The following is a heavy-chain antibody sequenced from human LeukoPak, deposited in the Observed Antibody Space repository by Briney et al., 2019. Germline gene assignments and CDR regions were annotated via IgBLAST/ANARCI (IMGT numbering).Heavy chain of an antibody. CDR3: AEEREDSAMISGVFDL. V-gene: IGHV3-23*01. Sequence: GGSLRLSCTASGFTFTSYAMTWVRQAPGKGLEWVSGISGSGGHTYNADSVEGRSTTSRDNSKNTVSLKLSSLRVEDTAVYFWAEEREDSAMISGVFDLWGRGTLDTVSS. D-gene: IGHD5-18*01. CDR2: ISGSGGHT. J-gene: IGHJ2*01. CDR1: GFTFTSYA.